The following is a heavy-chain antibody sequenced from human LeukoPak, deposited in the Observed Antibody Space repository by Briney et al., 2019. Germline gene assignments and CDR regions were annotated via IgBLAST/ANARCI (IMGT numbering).Heavy chain of an antibody. CDR2: INHSGST. V-gene: IGHV4-34*01. J-gene: IGHJ4*02. CDR3: ARAGSGGHFDY. CDR1: GGSFSGYY. D-gene: IGHD3-10*01. Sequence: SGTLSLTCAVYGGSFSGYYWSWIRQPPGKGLEWIGEINHSGSTNYNPSLKSRVTISVDTSKNQFSLRLSSVTAADTAVYYCARAGSGGHFDYWGQGTLVTVSS.